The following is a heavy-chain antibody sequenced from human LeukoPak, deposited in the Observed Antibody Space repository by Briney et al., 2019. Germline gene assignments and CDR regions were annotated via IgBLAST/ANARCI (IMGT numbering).Heavy chain of an antibody. D-gene: IGHD1-7*01. V-gene: IGHV3-23*01. CDR2: ISGSGGST. CDR1: GFTFSSYA. Sequence: GGSLRLSCAASGFTFSSYAMSWVRQAPGKGLEWVSAISGSGGSTYYADSVKGRFTISRDNSKNTLYLQMNSLRAEDTAVYYCAKGMRSITGTTLVYFDYWGEGTLVTVSS. CDR3: AKGMRSITGTTLVYFDY. J-gene: IGHJ4*02.